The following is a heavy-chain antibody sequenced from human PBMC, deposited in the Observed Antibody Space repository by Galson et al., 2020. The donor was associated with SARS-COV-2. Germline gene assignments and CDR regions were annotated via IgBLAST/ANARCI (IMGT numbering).Heavy chain of an antibody. CDR3: ARDQYYYDSSGETFDY. D-gene: IGHD3-22*01. V-gene: IGHV3-11*04. CDR1: GFTFSDYY. J-gene: IGHJ4*02. CDR2: ISSSGSTI. Sequence: GGSLRLSCAASGFTFSDYYMSWIRQAPGKGLEWVSYISSSGSTIYYADSVKGRFTISRDNAKNSLYLQMNSLRAEDTAVYYCARDQYYYDSSGETFDYWGQGTLVTVSS.